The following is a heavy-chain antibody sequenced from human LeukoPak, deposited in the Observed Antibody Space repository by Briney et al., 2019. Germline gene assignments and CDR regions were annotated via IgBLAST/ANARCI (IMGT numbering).Heavy chain of an antibody. CDR2: ISYGGTNK. Sequence: GGSLRLSCAASGFTVSTHGMHWVRQAPAKGLERVALISYGGTNKHYADSVKGRFTISRDISKNTVYLQMNSLRAEDTAVYYCARDRDMGRGVRGLDYWGQGTLVAVSS. CDR1: GFTVSTHG. V-gene: IGHV3-30-3*01. J-gene: IGHJ4*02. CDR3: ARDRDMGRGVRGLDY. D-gene: IGHD3-10*01.